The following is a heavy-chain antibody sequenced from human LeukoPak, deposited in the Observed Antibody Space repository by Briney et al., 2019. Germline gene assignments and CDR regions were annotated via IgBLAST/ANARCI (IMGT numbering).Heavy chain of an antibody. D-gene: IGHD3-3*01. V-gene: IGHV3-7*01. J-gene: IGHJ6*02. CDR1: GFTFSSYW. Sequence: GGSLRLSCAASGFTFSSYWMSWVRQAPGKGLEWVANIKQDGSEKYYVDSVKGRFTISRDNAKNSLYLQMNSLRAEDTAVYYCARDQTVRRYYDFWSGYTHGMDVWGQGTTVTVSS. CDR2: IKQDGSEK. CDR3: ARDQTVRRYYDFWSGYTHGMDV.